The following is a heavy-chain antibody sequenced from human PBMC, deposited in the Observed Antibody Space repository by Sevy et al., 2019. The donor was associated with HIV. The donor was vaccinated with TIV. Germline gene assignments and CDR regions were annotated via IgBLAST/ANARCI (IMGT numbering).Heavy chain of an antibody. CDR3: ARRRTLPDICSSRPFDY. CDR1: GYTFTNYD. Sequence: ASVKVSCKASGYTFTNYDITWVRQATGQGLERVGWMNPNSRDTGYAQKFQGRITMTRNTSISTVYLELSSLRSDDTALYYCARRRTLPDICSSRPFDYWGQGSPVTVSS. J-gene: IGHJ4*02. V-gene: IGHV1-8*01. CDR2: MNPNSRDT. D-gene: IGHD3-10*02.